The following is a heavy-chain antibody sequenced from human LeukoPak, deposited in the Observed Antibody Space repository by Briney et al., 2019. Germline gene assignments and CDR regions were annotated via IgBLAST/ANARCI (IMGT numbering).Heavy chain of an antibody. CDR2: MNPNSGGT. CDR1: GYTLTGYY. CDR3: ARDKLGLGELSLYDQ. D-gene: IGHD3-16*02. V-gene: IGHV1-2*02. Sequence: ASVKVSCKASGYTLTGYYMHWVRQAPGHGLEWMGWMNPNSGGTKYAQKFQGRVTMTRDTSISTAYMELSRLRSDDTAMYYCARDKLGLGELSLYDQWGQGTLLTVFS. J-gene: IGHJ5*02.